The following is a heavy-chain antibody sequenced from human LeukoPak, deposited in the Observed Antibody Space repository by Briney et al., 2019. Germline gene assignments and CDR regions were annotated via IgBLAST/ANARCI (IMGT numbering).Heavy chain of an antibody. Sequence: GGSLRLSCAASGFTFSRHWMARVRQAPGKGPEWVANIKQDGSDKYYLNSVRGRFTISRDNTKNLLYLQMDSLRAEDSAVYYCVRGFADFWGQGTLVIVSS. D-gene: IGHD2/OR15-2a*01. CDR3: VRGFADF. J-gene: IGHJ4*02. V-gene: IGHV3-7*01. CDR1: GFTFSRHW. CDR2: IKQDGSDK.